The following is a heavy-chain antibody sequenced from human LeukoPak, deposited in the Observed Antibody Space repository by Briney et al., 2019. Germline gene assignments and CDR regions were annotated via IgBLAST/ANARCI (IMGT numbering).Heavy chain of an antibody. V-gene: IGHV3-74*01. J-gene: IGHJ4*02. Sequence: GGSLRLSCAASGFSFTSYWMHWVRQPPGKGLVWVSRVYHGGSGTAYADSVTGRFTISRDNAKNTVYLQMNSLRAEDTAVYYCATDLGWGQGTLVTVSS. CDR1: GFSFTSYW. D-gene: IGHD4-17*01. CDR2: VYHGGSGT. CDR3: ATDLG.